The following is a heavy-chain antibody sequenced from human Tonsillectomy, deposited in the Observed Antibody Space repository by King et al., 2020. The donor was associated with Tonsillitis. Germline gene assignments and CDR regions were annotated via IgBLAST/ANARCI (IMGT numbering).Heavy chain of an antibody. Sequence: QLQESGPGLVKPSETLSLTCTVSGGSISSYYWSWIRQPPGKGLEWIGYIYYSGSINYNPSLKSRVTISIHTSKNQFSLKLSSVTAADTAVYYCARDLYGGFGDFGYWGQGTLVTVSS. CDR1: GGSISSYY. D-gene: IGHD3-10*01. CDR2: IYYSGSI. J-gene: IGHJ4*02. V-gene: IGHV4-59*01. CDR3: ARDLYGGFGDFGY.